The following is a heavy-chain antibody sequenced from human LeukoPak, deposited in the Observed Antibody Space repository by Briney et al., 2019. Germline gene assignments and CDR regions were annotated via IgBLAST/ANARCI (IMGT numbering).Heavy chain of an antibody. J-gene: IGHJ4*02. V-gene: IGHV3-33*01. Sequence: PGRSLRLSCAASGFKFSSYGKHWVRQAPGKGLEWVAVIWYDGSNKYYADSVTSRFTISRDNSKNPVYLQINSLRAEDTAVYYCARVSPEIVVVTGTGAPDYWGEGTLVTVSS. CDR3: ARVSPEIVVVTGTGAPDY. CDR2: IWYDGSNK. CDR1: GFKFSSYG. D-gene: IGHD2-21*02.